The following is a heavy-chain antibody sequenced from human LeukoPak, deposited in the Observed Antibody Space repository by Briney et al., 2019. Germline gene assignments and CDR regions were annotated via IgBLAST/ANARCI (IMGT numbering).Heavy chain of an antibody. D-gene: IGHD1-26*01. V-gene: IGHV4-59*12. CDR1: GGSISSYY. Sequence: PSETLSLTCTVSGGSISSYYWSWIRQPPGKGLEWIGYIYYSGSTNYNPSLKSRITISVDTSKNQFSLKLSSVTAADTAVYYCARDLRSGTFDYWGQGTLVTVSS. CDR2: IYYSGST. J-gene: IGHJ4*02. CDR3: ARDLRSGTFDY.